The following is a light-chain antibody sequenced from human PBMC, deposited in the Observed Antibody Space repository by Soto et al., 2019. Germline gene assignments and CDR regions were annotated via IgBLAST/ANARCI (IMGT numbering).Light chain of an antibody. V-gene: IGKV3-20*01. J-gene: IGKJ4*01. CDR3: QQYGYLVT. CDR2: GSS. Sequence: VLTQSPGTLSLSPGERATLSCRASQTLSSRHLAWYQQKPGQAPRLLICGSSSRATDIPDRFSGSGSGTDFTLTISGLEPEDFAMYYCQQYGYLVTFGGGTKVDIK. CDR1: QTLSSRH.